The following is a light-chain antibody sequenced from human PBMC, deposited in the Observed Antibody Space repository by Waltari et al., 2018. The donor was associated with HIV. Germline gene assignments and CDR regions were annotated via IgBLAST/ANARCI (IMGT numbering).Light chain of an antibody. CDR2: KTS. CDR1: QIIDYW. J-gene: IGKJ2*01. CDR3: QQYNSHSYT. Sequence: DVQMTQSPSTLSASVGDGVSITCRASQIIDYWLAWYQQKPGQPPKLLIYKTSYLESGVPTRFSGSGSGADFTLTIDGLQPEDFATYYCQQYNSHSYTFGQGTKLDIK. V-gene: IGKV1-5*03.